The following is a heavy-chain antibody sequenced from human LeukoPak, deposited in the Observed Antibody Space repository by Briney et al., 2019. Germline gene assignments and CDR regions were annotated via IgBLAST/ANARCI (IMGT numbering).Heavy chain of an antibody. V-gene: IGHV4-34*01. J-gene: IGHJ4*02. CDR3: AIVMVRGVIRD. Sequence: PSETLSLTCAVYGGFFSGYYWSWLRQPPGKGREWIGEINHSGSTNYNPSLKSRVTISVDTSKSQFSLKLSSVTAADTAVYYCAIVMVRGVIRDWGQGTLVTVSS. CDR2: INHSGST. D-gene: IGHD3-10*01. CDR1: GGFFSGYY.